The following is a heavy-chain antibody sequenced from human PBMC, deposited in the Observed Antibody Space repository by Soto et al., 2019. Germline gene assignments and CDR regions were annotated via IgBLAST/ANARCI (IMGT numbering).Heavy chain of an antibody. CDR2: ISSSSSYI. V-gene: IGHV3-21*01. Sequence: GSLRLSCAASGFIFSNYWMHWVRQAPGKGLEWVSSISSSSSYIYYADSVKGRFTISRDNAKNSLYLQMNSLRAEDTAVYYCARGPLTDAFDIWGQGTMVTVS. CDR3: ARGPLTDAFDI. D-gene: IGHD7-27*01. CDR1: GFIFSNYW. J-gene: IGHJ3*02.